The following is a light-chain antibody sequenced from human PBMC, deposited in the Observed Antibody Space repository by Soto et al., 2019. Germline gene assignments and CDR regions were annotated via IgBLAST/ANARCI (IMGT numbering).Light chain of an antibody. CDR2: LEDSRSY. CDR1: SAHSSYI. V-gene: IGLV4-60*03. Sequence: QLVLTQSSSASASLGSSVTLTCTLSSAHSSYIIAWHQQQPGKAPRYLMKLEDSRSYNRESGVPVRFSGSSSGADRYLTISNPESEDDDYYYCETWDSTTLVFGGGTQVTVL. J-gene: IGLJ3*02. CDR3: ETWDSTTLV.